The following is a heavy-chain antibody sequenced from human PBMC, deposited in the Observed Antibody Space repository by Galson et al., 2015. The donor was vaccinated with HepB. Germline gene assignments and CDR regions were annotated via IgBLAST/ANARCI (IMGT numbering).Heavy chain of an antibody. J-gene: IGHJ6*02. CDR2: IRYDGSNK. CDR1: GFTFSSYG. D-gene: IGHD4-17*01. CDR3: AKDYGDYYYYYYYGMDV. V-gene: IGHV3-30*02. Sequence: SLRLSCAASGFTFSSYGMHWVRQAPGKGLEWVAFIRYDGSNKYYADSVKGRFTISRDNSKNTLYLQMNSLRAEDTAVYYCAKDYGDYYYYYYYGMDVWGQGTTVTVSS.